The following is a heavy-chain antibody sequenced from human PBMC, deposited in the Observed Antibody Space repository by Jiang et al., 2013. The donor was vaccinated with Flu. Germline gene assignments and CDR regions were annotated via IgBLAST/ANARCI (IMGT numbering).Heavy chain of an antibody. Sequence: GSGLVKPSETLSLTCTVSGGSISSYYWSWIRQPPGKGLEWIGYIYYSGSTNYNPSLKSRVTISVDTSKNQFSLKLSSVTAADTAVYYCARGPPDDYGDYVSLDYWGQGTLVTVSS. CDR2: IYYSGST. J-gene: IGHJ4*02. V-gene: IGHV4-59*01. CDR3: ARGPPDDYGDYVSLDY. CDR1: GGSISSYY. D-gene: IGHD4-17*01.